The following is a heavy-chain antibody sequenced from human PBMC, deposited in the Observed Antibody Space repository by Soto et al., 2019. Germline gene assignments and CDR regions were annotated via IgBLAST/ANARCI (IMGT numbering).Heavy chain of an antibody. CDR3: ARSPPLYCSSTICCTGGNCFDP. D-gene: IGHD2-2*01. Sequence: TLSLTRTVSVGSISSGGSSWTRIRQHPVKGLECIGYIYYSGSTYYNPSLKSRVTISVGTSKNQFSLRLSSVTAADTAVYYCARSPPLYCSSTICCTGGNCFDPWGQGTLVTVS. CDR1: VGSISSGGSS. J-gene: IGHJ5*02. V-gene: IGHV4-31*03. CDR2: IYYSGST.